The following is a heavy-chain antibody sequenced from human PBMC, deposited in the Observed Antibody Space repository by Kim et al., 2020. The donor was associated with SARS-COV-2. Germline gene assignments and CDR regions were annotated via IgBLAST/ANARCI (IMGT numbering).Heavy chain of an antibody. CDR2: INQDGSEK. Sequence: GGSLRLSCAASGFTISGNWMTWVRQAPGKGLEWVANINQDGSEKEYVGSVKGRVTIFRDKAKNSLYLQMNSLRAEDTAVYYCARGRGWFPDWGQGSLVAVTS. J-gene: IGHJ4*02. V-gene: IGHV3-7*01. CDR1: GFTISGNW. CDR3: ARGRGWFPD. D-gene: IGHD2-15*01.